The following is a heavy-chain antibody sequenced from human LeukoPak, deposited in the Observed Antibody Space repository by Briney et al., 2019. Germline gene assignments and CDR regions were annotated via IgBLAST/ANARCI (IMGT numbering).Heavy chain of an antibody. CDR3: ARDFAWGNYGSAPAGWFDP. D-gene: IGHD3-10*01. CDR2: IKQDGSEK. J-gene: IGHJ5*02. CDR1: GFTFSSYS. Sequence: GGSLRLSCAASGFTFSSYSMNWVRQAPGKGLEWVANIKQDGSEKYYVDSVKGRFTISRDNAKNSLYLQMNSLRAEDTAVYYCARDFAWGNYGSAPAGWFDPWGQGTLVTVSS. V-gene: IGHV3-7*01.